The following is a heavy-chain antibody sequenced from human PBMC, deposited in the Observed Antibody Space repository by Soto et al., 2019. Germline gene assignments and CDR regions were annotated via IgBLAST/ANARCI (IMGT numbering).Heavy chain of an antibody. CDR3: AKSGGTPQRLLWFGELLSPFVD. CDR2: ISGSGGST. V-gene: IGHV3-23*01. Sequence: GGSLRLSCAASGFTFSSYAMSWVRQAPGKGLEWVSAISGSGGSTYYADSVKGRFTISRDNSKNTLYLQMNSLRAEDTAVYYCAKSGGTPQRLLWFGELLSPFVDWGQGTLVTVSS. CDR1: GFTFSSYA. J-gene: IGHJ4*02. D-gene: IGHD3-10*01.